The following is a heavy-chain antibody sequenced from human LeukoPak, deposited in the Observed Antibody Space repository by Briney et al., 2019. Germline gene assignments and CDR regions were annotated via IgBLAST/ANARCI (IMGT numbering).Heavy chain of an antibody. D-gene: IGHD2-8*01. V-gene: IGHV1-69*13. CDR1: GGTFRTNG. CDR2: IIPIFGTT. Sequence: SVKVSCKAFGGTFRTNGISWVRQGPGQGLEWMGGIIPIFGTTTYAQTFQGGLTITADESTGTAYMQLSSLRSEDTAMYYCARGLPGVLGAPLYLDNWGQGTLVTVSS. CDR3: ARGLPGVLGAPLYLDN. J-gene: IGHJ4*02.